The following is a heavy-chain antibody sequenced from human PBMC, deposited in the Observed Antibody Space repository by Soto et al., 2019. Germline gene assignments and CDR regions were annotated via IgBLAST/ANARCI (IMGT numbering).Heavy chain of an antibody. CDR2: IIPLLDTA. CDR1: GGTFSNDI. J-gene: IGHJ4*02. D-gene: IGHD2-15*01. Sequence: SVKVSCKTSGGTFSNDIITWVRQAPGQGLEWMGRIIPLLDTANYAQKFQGRVTITADKSTGTAYMELHSLRSEDTAVYYCATLGGYTFGTADFDYWGQGTLVTVSS. V-gene: IGHV1-69*08. CDR3: ATLGGYTFGTADFDY.